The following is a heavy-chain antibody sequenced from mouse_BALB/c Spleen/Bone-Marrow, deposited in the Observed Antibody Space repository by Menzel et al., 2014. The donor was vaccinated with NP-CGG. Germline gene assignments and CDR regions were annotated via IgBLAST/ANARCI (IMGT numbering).Heavy chain of an antibody. CDR3: ARDGYDDY. CDR1: GFTFTDYY. D-gene: IGHD2-2*01. CDR2: IRNKANGYTT. Sequence: EVQGVESGGGLVQPGGSLRLSCATSGFTFTDYYMSWVRQPPGKALEWLGFIRNKANGYTTEYSASVKGRSTISRDNSQSILYLQMNTLRAEDSATYYCARDGYDDYWGQGTTLTVPS. V-gene: IGHV7-3*02. J-gene: IGHJ2*01.